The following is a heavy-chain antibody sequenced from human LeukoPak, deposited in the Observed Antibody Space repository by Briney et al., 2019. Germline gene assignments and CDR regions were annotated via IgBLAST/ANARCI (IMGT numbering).Heavy chain of an antibody. CDR3: ARSRRDGYNLTFDY. CDR1: GGSFSGYY. CDR2: INHSGST. J-gene: IGHJ4*02. D-gene: IGHD5-24*01. Sequence: PSETLPLTCAVYGGSFSGYYWSWIRQPPGKGLEWIGEINHSGSTNYNPSLKSRVTISVDTSKNQFSLKLSSVTAADTAVYYCARSRRDGYNLTFDYWGQGTLVTVSS. V-gene: IGHV4-34*01.